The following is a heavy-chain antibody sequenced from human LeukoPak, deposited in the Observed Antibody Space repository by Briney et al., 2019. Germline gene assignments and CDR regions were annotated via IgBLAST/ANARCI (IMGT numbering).Heavy chain of an antibody. CDR3: ARGVYGSGT. CDR1: GASISSNSYY. CDR2: IYYSGST. Sequence: SETLSLTCTVSGASISSNSYYWGWIRQPPGKGLEWIGSIYYSGSTYYNPSLKSRVTISVDTSKNQFSLKLSSVTAADTAVYYCARGVYGSGTWGQGTLVTVSS. J-gene: IGHJ5*02. D-gene: IGHD3-10*01. V-gene: IGHV4-39*07.